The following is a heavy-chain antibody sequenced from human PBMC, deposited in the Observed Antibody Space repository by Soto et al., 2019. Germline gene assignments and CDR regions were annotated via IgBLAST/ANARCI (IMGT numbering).Heavy chain of an antibody. D-gene: IGHD3-3*01. J-gene: IGHJ6*02. V-gene: IGHV1-2*02. Sequence: VEVGCASCGERFTVSYMHWVRKATGQGLEWMGWINPNSGGTNYAQKFQGRVTMTTDTSTSTAYMELRSLRSDDTAVYYCARDAIQASRYDFWSGYLARGGMAVWGQGTTVPVSS. CDR1: GERFTVSY. CDR3: ARDAIQASRYDFWSGYLARGGMAV. CDR2: INPNSGGT.